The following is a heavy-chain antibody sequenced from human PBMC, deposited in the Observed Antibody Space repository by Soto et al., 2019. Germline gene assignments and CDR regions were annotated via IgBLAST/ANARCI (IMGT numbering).Heavy chain of an antibody. CDR3: ARNDGSGSYYRVHDYYYMDV. V-gene: IGHV3-11*01. CDR2: ISSSGSTI. D-gene: IGHD3-10*01. CDR1: GFTFSDYY. Sequence: QVQLVESGGGLCKPGGSLRLSCAPSGFTFSDYYMSWIRQAPGKGLEGVSYISSSGSTIYYADSVKGRFTIPRDNAKNSLYLQMNSLRAEDTAVYYCARNDGSGSYYRVHDYYYMDVWGKGTTVTGSS. J-gene: IGHJ6*03.